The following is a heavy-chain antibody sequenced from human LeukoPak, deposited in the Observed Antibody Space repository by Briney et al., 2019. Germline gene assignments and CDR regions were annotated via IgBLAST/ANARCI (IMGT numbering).Heavy chain of an antibody. D-gene: IGHD6-13*01. CDR1: GGSFSGYY. J-gene: IGHJ5*02. Sequence: RPSETLSLTCAVYGGSFSGYYWSWIRQPPGKGLEWIGEINHSGSTNYNPSLKSRVTISVDTSKNQFSLKLSSVTAADTAVYYCARSSSGYSSSPNWFDPWGQGTLVTVSS. V-gene: IGHV4-34*01. CDR3: ARSSSGYSSSPNWFDP. CDR2: INHSGST.